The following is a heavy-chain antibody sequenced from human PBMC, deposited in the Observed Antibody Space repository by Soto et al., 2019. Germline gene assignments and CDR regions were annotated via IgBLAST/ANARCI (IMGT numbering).Heavy chain of an antibody. V-gene: IGHV3-23*01. Sequence: SGGSLRLSCAASGFTFSSYAMSWVRQAPGKGLEWVSAISGSGGSTYYADSVKGRFTISRDNSRNTLYLQMNSLRAEDTAVYYCAKDGITIFGVVIITDYWGQGTLVTVSS. CDR2: ISGSGGST. CDR1: GFTFSSYA. J-gene: IGHJ4*02. D-gene: IGHD3-3*01. CDR3: AKDGITIFGVVIITDY.